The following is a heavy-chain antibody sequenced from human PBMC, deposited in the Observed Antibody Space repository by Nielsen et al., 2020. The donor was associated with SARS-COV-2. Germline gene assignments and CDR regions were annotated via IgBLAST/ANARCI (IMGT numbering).Heavy chain of an antibody. D-gene: IGHD5-24*01. V-gene: IGHV4-39*02. J-gene: IGHJ4*02. CDR3: ARDRDGYPLGY. CDR2: IYYSGST. Sequence: SETLSLTCTVSGGSISSSSYYWGWIRQPPGKGLEWIGSIYYSGSTYYNPSLKSRVTISVDTSKNQFSLKLSSVTAADTAVYYCARDRDGYPLGYWGQGTLVTVSS. CDR1: GGSISSSSYY.